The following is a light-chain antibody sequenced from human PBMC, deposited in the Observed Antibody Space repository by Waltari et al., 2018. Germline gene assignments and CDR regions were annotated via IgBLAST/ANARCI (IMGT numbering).Light chain of an antibody. CDR1: RSNIGNNL. Sequence: QSVLTQPPAASGTPGQRVTISCSGSRSNIGNNLVYWYQQFPGTAHKLIIYKNYERPSGVPDRFSGSRSGTSASLAISGLRSEDEADYYCASWDDRLSGYVFGPGTKVIVL. CDR2: KNY. CDR3: ASWDDRLSGYV. J-gene: IGLJ1*01. V-gene: IGLV1-47*01.